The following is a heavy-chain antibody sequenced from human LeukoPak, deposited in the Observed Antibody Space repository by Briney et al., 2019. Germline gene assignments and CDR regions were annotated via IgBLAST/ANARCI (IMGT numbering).Heavy chain of an antibody. D-gene: IGHD5-18*01. V-gene: IGHV3-30*18. CDR2: ISYDGSNK. Sequence: GRSLRLSCAASGFTFSSYGMHWVRQAPGKGREGVAVISYDGSNKYYADSVKGGFTISRDNSKNTLYLQMNGLRAEDTAVYYCAKRIQSAMATGYWGQGTLVTVSS. CDR1: GFTFSSYG. J-gene: IGHJ4*02. CDR3: AKRIQSAMATGY.